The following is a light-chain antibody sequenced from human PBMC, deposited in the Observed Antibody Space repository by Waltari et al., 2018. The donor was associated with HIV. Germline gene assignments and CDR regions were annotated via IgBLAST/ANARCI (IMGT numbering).Light chain of an antibody. CDR2: KVS. J-gene: IGLJ3*02. V-gene: IGLV2-14*01. CDR3: SSYTTRSTPDPNWV. CDR1: SSDVGGNND. Sequence: QSALTQPASVSGSPGPSITISCTGTSSDVGGNNDVSWYHHHPSKATKLMIFKVSNRPSGVSNRFSGSKSVNTASLTISGLQAEDEADYYCSSYTTRSTPDPNWVFGGGTKLTVL.